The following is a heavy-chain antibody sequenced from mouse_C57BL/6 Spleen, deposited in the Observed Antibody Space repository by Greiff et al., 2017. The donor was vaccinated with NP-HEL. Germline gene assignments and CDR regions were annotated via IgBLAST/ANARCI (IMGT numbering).Heavy chain of an antibody. J-gene: IGHJ2*01. D-gene: IGHD2-3*01. CDR2: IDPETGGT. Sequence: QVQLQQSGAELVRPGASVTLSCKASGYTFTDYEMHWVKQTPVHGLEWIGAIDPETGGTAYNQKFKGKAILTADKSSSTAYMDLRSLTSEDSAVYYCTRVGRWLPFDYWGQGTTLTVSS. CDR1: GYTFTDYE. CDR3: TRVGRWLPFDY. V-gene: IGHV1-15*01.